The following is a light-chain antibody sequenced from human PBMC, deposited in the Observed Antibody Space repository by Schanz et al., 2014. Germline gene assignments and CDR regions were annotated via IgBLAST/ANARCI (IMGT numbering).Light chain of an antibody. Sequence: EIVLTQSPGTLSLSPGERATLSCRASQSVSSSYLAWYQQKPGQAPRLLIYGASSRATGIPDRFSGSGSGTDFPLTISRLEPEDFALYYCHQYDNSPTWTFGQGTKVEIK. CDR3: HQYDNSPTWT. V-gene: IGKV3-20*01. CDR1: QSVSSSY. J-gene: IGKJ1*01. CDR2: GAS.